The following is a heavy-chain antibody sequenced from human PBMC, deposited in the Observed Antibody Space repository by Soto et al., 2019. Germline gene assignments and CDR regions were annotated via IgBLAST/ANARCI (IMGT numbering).Heavy chain of an antibody. CDR1: GGTFSSYA. CDR3: ARDGAYPPFYCYYGIGG. Sequence: ASVKVSCKASGGTFSSYAISWVRQAPGQGLEWMGGIIPIFGTANYAQKFQGRVTITADESTSTAYMELSSLRSEDTAVYYCARDGAYPPFYCYYGIGGWGRGTTVTV. V-gene: IGHV1-69*13. J-gene: IGHJ6*02. D-gene: IGHD3-16*01. CDR2: IIPIFGTA.